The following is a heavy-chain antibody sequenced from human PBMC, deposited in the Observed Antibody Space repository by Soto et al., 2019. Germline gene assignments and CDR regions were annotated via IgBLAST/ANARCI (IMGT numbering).Heavy chain of an antibody. J-gene: IGHJ4*02. CDR2: ISPMFGAA. CDR3: TREVQVYTPGFVY. Sequence: QVQLVQSGAEMKKPGSSVKVSCQSSGGTVNTYAMNWVRQAPGQGPEWMGDISPMFGAANYAPKFQGRVTRTRDQSTGTSDMRLISFMSEDTALYFCTREVQVYTPGFVYWGQGTLVTVSS. CDR1: GGTVNTYA. V-gene: IGHV1-69*19.